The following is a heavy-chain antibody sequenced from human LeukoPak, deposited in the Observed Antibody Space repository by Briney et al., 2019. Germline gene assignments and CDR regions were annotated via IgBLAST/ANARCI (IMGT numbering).Heavy chain of an antibody. D-gene: IGHD6-13*01. CDR1: GYTLTELS. CDR3: ATPLHSSSWYVY. J-gene: IGHJ4*02. CDR2: FDPEDGET. V-gene: IGHV1-24*01. Sequence: ASVKVSCKVSGYTLTELSMHWVRQAPGKGLEWMGGFDPEDGETIYAQKFQGRVTMTEDTSTDAAYMELSSLRSEDTAVYYCATPLHSSSWYVYWGQGTLVTVSS.